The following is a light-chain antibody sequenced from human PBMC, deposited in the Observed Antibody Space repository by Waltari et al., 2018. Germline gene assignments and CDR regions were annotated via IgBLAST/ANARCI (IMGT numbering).Light chain of an antibody. CDR3: QQYYSYPLT. CDR1: QYISNY. Sequence: DIQMTQSPSSLSASVGDRVTLTWRASQYISNYVAWFQQKPGKAPESLIYTAATLRGGVPSKFSGSGFGTDFSLSISNLQPEDSATYYCQQYYSYPLTFGGGTKVEIK. V-gene: IGKV1-16*02. J-gene: IGKJ4*01. CDR2: TAA.